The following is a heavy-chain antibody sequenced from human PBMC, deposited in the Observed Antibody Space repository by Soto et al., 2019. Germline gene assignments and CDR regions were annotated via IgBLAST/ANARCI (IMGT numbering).Heavy chain of an antibody. J-gene: IGHJ5*02. V-gene: IGHV1-18*01. CDR2: ISAYNGNT. CDR3: ARDYDAWRGYDPGDWFDP. CDR1: GYTFTSYG. Sequence: GASVKVSCKASGYTFTSYGISWVRQAPGQGLEWMGWISAYNGNTNYAQKLQGRVTMTTDTSTSTAYMELRSLRSDDTAVYYCARDYDAWRGYDPGDWFDPWGQGILVTVS. D-gene: IGHD3-3*01.